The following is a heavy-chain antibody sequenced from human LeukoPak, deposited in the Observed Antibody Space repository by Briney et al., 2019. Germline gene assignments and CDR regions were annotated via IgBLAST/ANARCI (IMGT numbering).Heavy chain of an antibody. CDR1: GGSISSYY. CDR3: ARAGGSGWVDY. J-gene: IGHJ4*02. D-gene: IGHD6-19*01. V-gene: IGHV4-59*01. CDR2: IYYSGST. Sequence: PSETLSLTCTVSGGSISSYYWSWIRQPPGKGLEWIGYIYYSGSTNYNPSLKSRVNISVDTSKNQFSLKLSSVTAADTAVYYCARAGGSGWVDYWGQGTLVTVSS.